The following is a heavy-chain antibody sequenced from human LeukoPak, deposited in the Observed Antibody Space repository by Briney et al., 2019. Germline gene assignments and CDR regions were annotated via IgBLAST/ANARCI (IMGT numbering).Heavy chain of an antibody. CDR3: AKRSDYGGNWNYFDY. CDR2: TSARGGST. V-gene: IGHV3-23*01. CDR1: GFIFSSEA. J-gene: IGHJ4*02. D-gene: IGHD4-23*01. Sequence: GGSLRLSCAASGFIFSSEAMSWVRQAPGKGLEWVSATSARGGSTYYADSVKGRFTISRDNSKNTLYLQMNSLRAEDTAVYYCAKRSDYGGNWNYFDYWGQGTLVTVSS.